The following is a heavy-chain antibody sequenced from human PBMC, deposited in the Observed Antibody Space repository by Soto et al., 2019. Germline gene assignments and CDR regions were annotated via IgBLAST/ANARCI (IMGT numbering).Heavy chain of an antibody. D-gene: IGHD6-19*01. CDR1: GFTFSDYY. CDR2: ISSSGSTI. CDR3: AREIAVAESDAFDI. Sequence: LRLSCAASGFTFSDYYMSWIRQAPGKGLEWVSYISSSGSTIYYADSVKGRFTISRDNAKNSLYLQMNSLRAEDTAVYYCAREIAVAESDAFDIWGQGTLVTVSS. V-gene: IGHV3-11*01. J-gene: IGHJ3*02.